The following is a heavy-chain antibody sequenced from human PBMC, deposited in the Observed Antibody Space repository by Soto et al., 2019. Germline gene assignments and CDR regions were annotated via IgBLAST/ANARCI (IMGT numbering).Heavy chain of an antibody. Sequence: SETLSLTCTVSGGSISSGDYYWSWIRQPPGKGPEWIGYIYYSGSTYYNPSLKSRVTIPVDTSKNQFSLKLSSVTAADTAVYYCARGSITMVRGVIIRYFDYWGQGTLVTVSS. CDR1: GGSISSGDYY. J-gene: IGHJ4*02. CDR2: IYYSGST. V-gene: IGHV4-30-4*01. D-gene: IGHD3-10*01. CDR3: ARGSITMVRGVIIRYFDY.